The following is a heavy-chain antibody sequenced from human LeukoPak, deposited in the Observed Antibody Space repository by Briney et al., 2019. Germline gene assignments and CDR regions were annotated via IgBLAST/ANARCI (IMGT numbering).Heavy chain of an antibody. CDR1: GFTFSSYA. V-gene: IGHV3-30*02. J-gene: IGHJ4*02. CDR2: IAHHGSNK. Sequence: GGSLRLSCAAYGFTFSSYAMRWVRQCRGKGLEWVAYIAHHGSNKYYAYHVKGLFTTSRDNSTRTLYLQMNTLRAEDTAVYYCAKDGSWSCTDWGQGALVTVSS. D-gene: IGHD2-8*02. CDR3: AKDGSWSCTD.